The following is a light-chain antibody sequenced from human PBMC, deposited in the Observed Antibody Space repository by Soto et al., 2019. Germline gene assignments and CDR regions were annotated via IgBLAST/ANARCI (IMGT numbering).Light chain of an antibody. Sequence: QSALTHPASVSGSPGQSITISCTGTSSDVGGYNYVSWYQQHPGKAPKLMIYEVSNRPSGASNRFSGSKSGNTASLTISGLQAEDEDDYYCSSYTSSSTIDVFGNGTKVTVL. CDR1: SSDVGGYNY. J-gene: IGLJ1*01. CDR2: EVS. CDR3: SSYTSSSTIDV. V-gene: IGLV2-14*01.